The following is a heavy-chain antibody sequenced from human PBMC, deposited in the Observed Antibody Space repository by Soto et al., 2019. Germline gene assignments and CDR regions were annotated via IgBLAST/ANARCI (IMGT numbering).Heavy chain of an antibody. V-gene: IGHV1-18*01. CDR1: GYTFTSYG. CDR2: ISAYNGNT. D-gene: IGHD3-22*01. Sequence: QVQLVQSGAEVKKPGASVKVSCKASGYTFTSYGISWVRQAPGQGLEWMGWISAYNGNTNYAQKLQGRVTMTTDTSTSPAYMELRSLRSDDTAVYYCARYRRSGYYDPHSLSYWGQGTLVTVSS. J-gene: IGHJ4*02. CDR3: ARYRRSGYYDPHSLSY.